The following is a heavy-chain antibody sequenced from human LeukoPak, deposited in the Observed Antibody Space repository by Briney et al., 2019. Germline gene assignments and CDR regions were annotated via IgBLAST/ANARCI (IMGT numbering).Heavy chain of an antibody. D-gene: IGHD6-19*01. V-gene: IGHV3-53*01. CDR2: IYSGGST. J-gene: IGHJ3*02. CDR3: ARDPYSSGWYKDAFDI. Sequence: GGSLRLSCVASGFTVSSNYMSWVRQAPGKGLEWVSVIYSGGSTFYADSVKGRFTISRDNSKNTLYLQMNSLRAEDTAVYYCARDPYSSGWYKDAFDIWGQVTMVTVSS. CDR1: GFTVSSNY.